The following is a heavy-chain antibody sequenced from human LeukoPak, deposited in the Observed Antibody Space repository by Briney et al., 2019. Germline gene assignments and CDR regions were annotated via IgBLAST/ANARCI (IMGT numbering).Heavy chain of an antibody. Sequence: SETLSLTCAVSGGSISSSNWWSWVRQPPGKGLEWIGEIYHSGSTNYNPSLKSRVTISVDKSKNQFSLKLSPVTAADTAVYYCARATVTTGGHYFGYWGQGTLVTVSS. V-gene: IGHV4-4*02. CDR3: ARATVTTGGHYFGY. CDR1: GGSISSSNW. CDR2: IYHSGST. J-gene: IGHJ4*02. D-gene: IGHD4-17*01.